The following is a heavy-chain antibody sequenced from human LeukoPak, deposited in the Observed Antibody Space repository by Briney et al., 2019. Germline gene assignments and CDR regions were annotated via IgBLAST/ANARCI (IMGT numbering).Heavy chain of an antibody. J-gene: IGHJ4*02. D-gene: IGHD3-9*01. Sequence: GGSLRLSCAASGFTFSSYWMHWVRQAPGKGLVWVSRINSDGSSTSYADSVKGRFTISRDNSKNTLYLQMSSLRAEDTAVYYCVKAYYDILTGYFDYWGQGTLVTVSS. V-gene: IGHV3-74*01. CDR2: INSDGSST. CDR3: VKAYYDILTGYFDY. CDR1: GFTFSSYW.